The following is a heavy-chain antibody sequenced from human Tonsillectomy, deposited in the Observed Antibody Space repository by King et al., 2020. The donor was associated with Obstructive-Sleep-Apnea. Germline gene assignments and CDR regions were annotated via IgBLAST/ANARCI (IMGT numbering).Heavy chain of an antibody. V-gene: IGHV4-59*08. CDR2: IYYSGST. D-gene: IGHD6-13*01. J-gene: IGHJ4*02. Sequence: QLQESGPGLVKPSETLSLTCNVSGGSINSYYWSWIRQPPGKGLEWIGYIYYSGSTNYNPSLKSRVTISVDTSKNLFSLKLTSVTAADTAIYYCARHPHGVAAAGPHFDYWGQGTLVTVPS. CDR1: GGSINSYY. CDR3: ARHPHGVAAAGPHFDY.